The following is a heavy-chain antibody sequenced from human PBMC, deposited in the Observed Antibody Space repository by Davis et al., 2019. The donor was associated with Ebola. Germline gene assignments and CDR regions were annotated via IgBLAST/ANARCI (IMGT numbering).Heavy chain of an antibody. J-gene: IGHJ6*04. D-gene: IGHD3-3*01. CDR1: GFTFSSYW. V-gene: IGHV3-23*03. CDR3: AKSGLSFGVVKYHYGMDV. Sequence: GGSLRLSCAASGFTFSSYWMSWVRQAPGTGLEWVSVTYSDNDTHYADSLKGRFTISRDNSKNTLYLQMNSLRAEDTAVYYCAKSGLSFGVVKYHYGMDVWGKGTTVTVSS. CDR2: TYSDNDT.